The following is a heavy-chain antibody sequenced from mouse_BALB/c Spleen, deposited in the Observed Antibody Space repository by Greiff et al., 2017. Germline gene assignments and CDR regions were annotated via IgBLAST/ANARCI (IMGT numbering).Heavy chain of an antibody. CDR3: ARGGNYVLYYYAMDY. CDR1: GFNIKDTY. CDR2: IDPANGNT. J-gene: IGHJ4*01. V-gene: IGHV14-3*02. Sequence: EVQLQQSGAELVKPGASVKLSCTASGFNIKDTYMHWVKQRPEQGLEWIGRIDPANGNTKYDPKFQGKATITADTSSNTAYLQLSSLTSEDTAVYYCARGGNYVLYYYAMDYWGQGTSVTVA. D-gene: IGHD2-1*01.